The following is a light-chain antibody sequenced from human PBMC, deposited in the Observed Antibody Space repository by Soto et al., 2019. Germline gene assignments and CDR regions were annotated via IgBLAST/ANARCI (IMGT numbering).Light chain of an antibody. V-gene: IGKV3-20*01. CDR1: QSISSSF. CDR2: GAS. J-gene: IGKJ4*01. CDR3: QQFET. Sequence: EIVLTQSPGTVSLSPGESATLSCRASQSISSSFLAWYQQKRGQAPRLLIYGASNRATGIPDRFSGSGSGADFTLTINRLEPEDFAVYYCQQFETFGGGTKVDIK.